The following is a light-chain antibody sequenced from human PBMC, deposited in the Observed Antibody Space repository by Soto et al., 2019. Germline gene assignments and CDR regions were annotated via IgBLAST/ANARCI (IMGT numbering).Light chain of an antibody. CDR2: LGS. CDR3: MQALQSPPT. CDR1: QSRLHSNGYNY. Sequence: DIVMTQSPLSLPVTPGEPASISCRSSQSRLHSNGYNYLDWYLQKPGQSPQLLIYLGSNRASGVPDRFSGSGSGTDFTLEISRVEAEDVGVYYCMQALQSPPTFGQGTRLEIK. V-gene: IGKV2-28*01. J-gene: IGKJ5*01.